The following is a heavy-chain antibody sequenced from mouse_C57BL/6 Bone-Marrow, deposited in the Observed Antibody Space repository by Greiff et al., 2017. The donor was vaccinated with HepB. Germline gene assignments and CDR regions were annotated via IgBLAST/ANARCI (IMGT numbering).Heavy chain of an antibody. D-gene: IGHD2-4*01. CDR1: GFSLTSYG. V-gene: IGHV2-2*01. CDR3: GRNGEGLRFAY. J-gene: IGHJ3*01. CDR2: IWSGGST. Sequence: QVQLQQSGPGLVQPSQSLSITCTVSGFSLTSYGVHWVRQSPGKGLEWLGVIWSGGSTDYNAAFISRLGISKDNSKSKVFFKMNSLQADDTAIYYCGRNGEGLRFAYWGQGTLVTVSA.